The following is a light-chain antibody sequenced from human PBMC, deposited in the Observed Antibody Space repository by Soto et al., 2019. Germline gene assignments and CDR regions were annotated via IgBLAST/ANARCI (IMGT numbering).Light chain of an antibody. CDR3: QQRSNWWIT. CDR2: GAS. CDR1: KSVSSY. Sequence: EVVLTQSPGTLSLSPGERATLSCRASKSVSSYLAWYQQKSGQAPRLLIYGASSRASGIPDRFSGSGSGTDFTLTISSLEPEDFAVYYCQQRSNWWITFGQGTRLEIK. J-gene: IGKJ5*01. V-gene: IGKV3-11*01.